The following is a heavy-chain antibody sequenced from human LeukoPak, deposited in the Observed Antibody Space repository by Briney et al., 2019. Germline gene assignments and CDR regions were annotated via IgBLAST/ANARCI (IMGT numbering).Heavy chain of an antibody. CDR1: GFTFSSYL. Sequence: PGGSLRLSCAASGFTFSSYLMSWVRQAPGKGLEWVANIKQDGSEKYYVDSVKGRFTISRDNAKNSLYLQMNSLRAEDTAVYYCARAVSGYSSSWYRGYYYYYMDVWGKGTTVTVSS. CDR3: ARAVSGYSSSWYRGYYYYYMDV. CDR2: IKQDGSEK. V-gene: IGHV3-7*01. J-gene: IGHJ6*03. D-gene: IGHD6-13*01.